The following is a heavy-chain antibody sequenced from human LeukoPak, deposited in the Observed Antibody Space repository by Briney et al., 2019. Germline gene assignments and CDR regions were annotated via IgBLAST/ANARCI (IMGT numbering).Heavy chain of an antibody. CDR2: INHSGST. CDR1: GGSISSGGYY. V-gene: IGHV4-39*07. D-gene: IGHD4-17*01. J-gene: IGHJ6*02. Sequence: SETLSLTCTVSGGSISSGGYYWSWIRQPPGKGLEWIGEINHSGSTNYNPSLKSRVTISVDTSKNQFSLKLSSVTAADTAVYYCALLYGDYGMDGMDVWGQGTTVTVSS. CDR3: ALLYGDYGMDGMDV.